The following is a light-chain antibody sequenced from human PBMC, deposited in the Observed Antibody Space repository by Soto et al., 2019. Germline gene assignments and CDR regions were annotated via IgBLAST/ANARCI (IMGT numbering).Light chain of an antibody. CDR2: KAS. CDR1: QPISDW. V-gene: IGKV1-5*03. Sequence: DIQMTQSPSTLPASVGDRVTITCRASQPISDWLAWFQQKPGKVNKLLIYKASSLESGVPSRFSGSGSGTEFSLTISSLQPDDFATYYCQTYHLYWTFGQGTKVDIK. CDR3: QTYHLYWT. J-gene: IGKJ1*01.